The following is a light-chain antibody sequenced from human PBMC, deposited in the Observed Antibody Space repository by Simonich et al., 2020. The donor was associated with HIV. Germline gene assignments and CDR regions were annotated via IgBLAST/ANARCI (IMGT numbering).Light chain of an antibody. CDR2: GTS. CDR1: QSVRSN. Sequence: EIVMTQSPATLSVSPGERATLSCRASQSVRSNLVWYQQKPGQAPRLLIYGTSSRATGIPDRFSGSGSGTDFTLTISRLEPEDFAVYYCQQYANSPRTFGQGTKVEIK. CDR3: QQYANSPRT. V-gene: IGKV3-20*01. J-gene: IGKJ1*01.